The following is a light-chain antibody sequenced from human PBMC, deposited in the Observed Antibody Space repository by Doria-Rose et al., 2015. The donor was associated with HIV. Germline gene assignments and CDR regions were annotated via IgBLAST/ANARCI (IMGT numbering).Light chain of an antibody. V-gene: IGLV1-47*01. Sequence: QAVVTQPPSASGTPGQRVTISCSGNSSNIGRNYVFWYQQLPGTPPKLLIYRNNQRPSGVPDRFSGSKSGTSASLVISGLRSEDEADYYCAAWDDSLRGWVFGGGTKLPVL. CDR2: RNN. CDR1: SSNIGRNY. J-gene: IGLJ3*02. CDR3: AAWDDSLRGWV.